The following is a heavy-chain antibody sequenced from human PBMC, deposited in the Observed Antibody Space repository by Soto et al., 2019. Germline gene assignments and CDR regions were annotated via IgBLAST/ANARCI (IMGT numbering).Heavy chain of an antibody. CDR1: GYTFTVYY. Sequence: QVQLVQSGAEVKKPGASGNVSCKASGYTFTVYYMHWVRQAPGQGLEWMGWINPKSGGTMYPQKFQGRVTMTWDTSISTAYMELTRLRSDDTAVYYCARDLAKGGGSAGFDYWGQGTLVTVSS. CDR2: INPKSGGT. D-gene: IGHD1-26*01. CDR3: ARDLAKGGGSAGFDY. J-gene: IGHJ4*02. V-gene: IGHV1-2*02.